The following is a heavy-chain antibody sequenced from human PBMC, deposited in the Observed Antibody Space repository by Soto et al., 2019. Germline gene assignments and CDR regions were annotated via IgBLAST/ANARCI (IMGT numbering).Heavy chain of an antibody. Sequence: LRLSCAASGFTFSSYGMHWVRQAPGKGLEWVAVISYDGSNKYYADSVKGRFTISRDNSKNTLYLQMNSLRAEDTAVYYCAKEKGGYSGYDRGFDYWGQGTLVTVSS. J-gene: IGHJ4*02. CDR2: ISYDGSNK. CDR1: GFTFSSYG. D-gene: IGHD5-12*01. V-gene: IGHV3-30*18. CDR3: AKEKGGYSGYDRGFDY.